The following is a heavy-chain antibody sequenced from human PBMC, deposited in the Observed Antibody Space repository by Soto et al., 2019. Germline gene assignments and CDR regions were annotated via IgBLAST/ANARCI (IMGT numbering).Heavy chain of an antibody. D-gene: IGHD2-8*02. J-gene: IGHJ4*02. CDR2: INHSGST. V-gene: IGHV4-34*01. Sequence: QVQLQQWGAGLLKPSETLSLTCAVYGGSFSGYSWTWIRQTPGPGLEWIGEINHSGSTNYNPSLKRRVTISVDTSKNQLSLKLTSVTAADTAVYYCARDKITGLFDYWGQGTLVTVSS. CDR3: ARDKITGLFDY. CDR1: GGSFSGYS.